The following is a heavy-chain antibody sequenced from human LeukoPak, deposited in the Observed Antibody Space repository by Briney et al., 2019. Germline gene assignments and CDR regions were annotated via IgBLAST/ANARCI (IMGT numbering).Heavy chain of an antibody. J-gene: IGHJ4*02. D-gene: IGHD4-17*01. CDR1: GFTVSSNY. CDR2: IYSSGMT. CDR3: ARDLYGVSHDY. Sequence: GGSLRLSCAASGFTVSSNYMSWVRQAPGKGLVWVSVIYSSGMTYYADSVKGRFTISRDNSKNTLYLHMNSLRAEDTAVYYCARDLYGVSHDYWGQGTLVTVSS. V-gene: IGHV3-53*01.